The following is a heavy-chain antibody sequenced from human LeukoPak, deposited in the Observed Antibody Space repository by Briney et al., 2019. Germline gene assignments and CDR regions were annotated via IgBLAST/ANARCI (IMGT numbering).Heavy chain of an antibody. Sequence: RGSLRLSCAASGFTFSDCWMHWVRQAPGKGLEWVSRINTDGSTINYADSVKGRFTVSRRNAKQPMYLQMNSLRAEDSAVYYCARALGDRYGYGIYWGQGTLVTVSS. CDR2: INTDGSTI. CDR1: GFTFSDCW. J-gene: IGHJ4*02. CDR3: ARALGDRYGYGIY. V-gene: IGHV3-74*01. D-gene: IGHD5-18*01.